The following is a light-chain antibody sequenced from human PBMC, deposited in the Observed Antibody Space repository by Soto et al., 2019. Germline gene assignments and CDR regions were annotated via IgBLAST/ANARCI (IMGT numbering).Light chain of an antibody. CDR2: GAS. V-gene: IGKV3-20*01. CDR3: QHYGSSPPYT. J-gene: IGKJ2*01. CDR1: RSVSSSY. Sequence: IVLTQSPDTLSLSPGERATLYCRASRSVSSSYLAWYQHKAGQAPRLLISGASNRATDIPDRFSGSESGTDFTLTISRLEPEDFAVYYCQHYGSSPPYTFGQGIKLEIK.